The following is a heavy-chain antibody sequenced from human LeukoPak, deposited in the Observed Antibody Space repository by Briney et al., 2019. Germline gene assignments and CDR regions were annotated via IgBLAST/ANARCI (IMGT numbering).Heavy chain of an antibody. CDR1: GGSISSYY. J-gene: IGHJ5*02. Sequence: SETLSLTCTVSGGSISSYYWSWIRQPAGKGLEWIGRIYTSGSTSYNPSLKSRVTMSVDTSKNQFSLKLSSVTAADTAVYYCAGGFWSGYQNWFDPWGQGTLVTVSS. D-gene: IGHD3-3*01. CDR2: IYTSGST. CDR3: AGGFWSGYQNWFDP. V-gene: IGHV4-4*07.